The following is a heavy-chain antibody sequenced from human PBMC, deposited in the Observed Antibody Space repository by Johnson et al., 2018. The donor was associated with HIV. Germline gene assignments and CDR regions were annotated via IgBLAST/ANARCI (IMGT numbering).Heavy chain of an antibody. CDR2: IYSGGST. CDR3: ARDGDSSGPLHDAFDI. J-gene: IGHJ3*02. Sequence: VQLVESGGGLIQPEGSLRLSCAASGFTVSSNYMSWVRQAPGKGLEWVSVIYSGGSTYYADSVKGRFTISRDNSKNTLYLQMNSLRAEDTAVYYCARDGDSSGPLHDAFDIWGQGTMVTVSS. CDR1: GFTVSSNY. D-gene: IGHD3-22*01. V-gene: IGHV3-53*01.